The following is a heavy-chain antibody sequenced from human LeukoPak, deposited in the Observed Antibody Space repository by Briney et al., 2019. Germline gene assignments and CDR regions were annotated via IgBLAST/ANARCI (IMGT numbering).Heavy chain of an antibody. J-gene: IGHJ5*02. CDR2: IYYSGST. D-gene: IGHD6-19*01. CDR3: ARHGYSSGSLAWFDP. Sequence: PSETLSLTCTVAGGSISSYYWSSIGQPPGKGLAWIGYIYYSGSTNYNPSLKSRVTISVDTSKNQFSLKLSSVTAADTAVYYCARHGYSSGSLAWFDPWGQGTLVTVSS. CDR1: GGSISSYY. V-gene: IGHV4-59*01.